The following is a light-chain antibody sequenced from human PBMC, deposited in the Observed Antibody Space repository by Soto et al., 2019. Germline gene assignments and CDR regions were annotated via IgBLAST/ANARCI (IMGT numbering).Light chain of an antibody. CDR2: SAS. J-gene: IGKJ5*01. CDR1: QIINRY. Sequence: DIQMTQSPTSLSASVGDRGTITCVAIQIINRYLSWYQHRPGKAPNLLIHSASTLHGGVPVRFSGAGSGTEFTLTINNLQPEDFATYYCLQSYLMPITFGQGTRLEIK. V-gene: IGKV1-39*01. CDR3: LQSYLMPIT.